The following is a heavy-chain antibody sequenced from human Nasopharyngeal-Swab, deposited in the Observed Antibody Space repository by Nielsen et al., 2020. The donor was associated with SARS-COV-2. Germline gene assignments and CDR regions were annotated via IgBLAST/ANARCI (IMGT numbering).Heavy chain of an antibody. CDR3: AKCGATSDY. V-gene: IGHV3-9*01. J-gene: IGHJ4*02. D-gene: IGHD1-26*01. CDR1: GFTFDDYA. Sequence: SLKISCAASGFTFDDYAMHWVRQAPGKGLEWFSGISWNSGSIGFADSVKGRFTISRDNAKNSLYLQMNSLRAEDTALYYCAKCGATSDYWGQGTLVTVSS. CDR2: ISWNSGSI.